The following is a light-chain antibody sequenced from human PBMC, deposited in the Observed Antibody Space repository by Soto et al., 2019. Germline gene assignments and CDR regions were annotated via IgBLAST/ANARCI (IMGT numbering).Light chain of an antibody. Sequence: QSPITPPPSASGSDGNSVSISFRGTSSDVGGYDYVSWYQQHPGKAPKLMIFEVSKRPSGVPDRFSGSKSGNTASLTVSGLQAEDEADYYCSSYAGNTKGVFGTGT. CDR3: SSYAGNTKGV. CDR2: EVS. V-gene: IGLV2-8*01. J-gene: IGLJ1*01. CDR1: SSDVGGYDY.